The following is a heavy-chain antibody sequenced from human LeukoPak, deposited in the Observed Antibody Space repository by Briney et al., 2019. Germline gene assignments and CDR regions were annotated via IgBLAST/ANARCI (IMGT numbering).Heavy chain of an antibody. J-gene: IGHJ4*02. V-gene: IGHV7-4-1*02. D-gene: IGHD2-15*01. CDR3: AGDPRYHYCSADSCSPSHDY. Sequence: ASVKVSCKASGYTFTTYAMNWVRQAPGQGLEWMGWINTDTGNPTYAQGFTGRSVFSLDTSVSTAYLQINSLKAEDTAVYYCAGDPRYHYCSADSCSPSHDYWGQGTLITVSS. CDR1: GYTFTTYA. CDR2: INTDTGNP.